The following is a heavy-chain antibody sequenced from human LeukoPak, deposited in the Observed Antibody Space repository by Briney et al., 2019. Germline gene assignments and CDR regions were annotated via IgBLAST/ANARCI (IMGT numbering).Heavy chain of an antibody. Sequence: GGSLRLSCAASGFTFSSYAMSWVRQAPGKGLEWVSAISGSGGSTYYADSVKGRFTISRDNSKNTLYLQMNSLRAEDTAVYYCARAYYYDSSGPTGDYWGQGTLVTVSS. J-gene: IGHJ4*02. CDR1: GFTFSSYA. V-gene: IGHV3-23*01. CDR3: ARAYYYDSSGPTGDY. CDR2: ISGSGGST. D-gene: IGHD3-22*01.